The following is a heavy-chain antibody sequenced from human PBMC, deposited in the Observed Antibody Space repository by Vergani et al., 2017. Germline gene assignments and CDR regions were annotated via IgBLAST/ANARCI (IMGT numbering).Heavy chain of an antibody. CDR1: GGSFTSYH. CDR3: ARVNTETNGHLYYYYEVDV. Sequence: QVQLQQWGGGLLKPSETLSLTCVVNGGSFTSYHWTWIRPSPGEGLEWVGDIDHTGRPDYNTSLRSRLTMSVDKSLNQFPLKLNSVTATDTAIYFCARVNTETNGHLYYYYEVDVLGGGGAVTVSP. V-gene: IGHV4-34*01. J-gene: IGHJ6*01. D-gene: IGHD4-11*01. CDR2: IDHTGRP.